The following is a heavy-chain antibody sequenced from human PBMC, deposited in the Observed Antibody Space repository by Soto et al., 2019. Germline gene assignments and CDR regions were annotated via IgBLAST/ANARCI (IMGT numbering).Heavy chain of an antibody. Sequence: QVPLVQSGAEVKKPGASVKVSCKASGYTFTSYAMHWVRQAPGQRLEWMGWINAGNGNTKYSQKFQGRVAITRDTSGSTAYMEMSSLRSEDTAVYYRARDRWVAAAGDRTDAFDIWGQGTMVTVSS. CDR2: INAGNGNT. V-gene: IGHV1-3*01. CDR3: ARDRWVAAAGDRTDAFDI. D-gene: IGHD6-13*01. J-gene: IGHJ3*02. CDR1: GYTFTSYA.